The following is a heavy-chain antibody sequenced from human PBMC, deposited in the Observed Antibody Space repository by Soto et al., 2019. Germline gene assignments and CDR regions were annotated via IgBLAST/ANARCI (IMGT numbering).Heavy chain of an antibody. CDR3: ARDLGIPVALGYFDY. V-gene: IGHV3-33*01. D-gene: IGHD6-19*01. Sequence: QVQLVESGGGVVQPGRSLRLSCAASGFTFSNFGMHWVRQTPGKGLEWVAVIWNDGSDKYYADSMKGRFTISRDNSKNTLYRQTHDLRAEDTAVYYCARDLGIPVALGYFDYWGQGTLVTVAS. CDR1: GFTFSNFG. CDR2: IWNDGSDK. J-gene: IGHJ4*02.